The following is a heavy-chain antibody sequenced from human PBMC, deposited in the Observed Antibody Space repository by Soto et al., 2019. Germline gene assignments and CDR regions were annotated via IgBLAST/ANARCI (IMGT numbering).Heavy chain of an antibody. CDR1: GGTFSSYA. Sequence: QVQLVQSGAEVKKPGSSVKVSCKASGGTFSSYAISWVRQAPGQGLEWMGGIIPIFGTANYAQKFQGRVTITADESTSTAYMELSSLRSEDTAVYYCARDPRLGFGELLWGLGWFDPWGQGTLVTVSS. CDR2: IIPIFGTA. D-gene: IGHD3-10*01. CDR3: ARDPRLGFGELLWGLGWFDP. V-gene: IGHV1-69*01. J-gene: IGHJ5*02.